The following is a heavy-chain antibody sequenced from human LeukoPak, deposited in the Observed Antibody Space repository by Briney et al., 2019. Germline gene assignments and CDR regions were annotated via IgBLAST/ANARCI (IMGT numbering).Heavy chain of an antibody. Sequence: SVKVSCKASGGTFSSYAISWVRQAPGQGLEWMGGIIPIFGTANYAQKFQGRVTITADESTSTAYMELSSLRSEDTAVYYCALRRAYDILTGYRYWGQGTLVTVSS. CDR2: IIPIFGTA. D-gene: IGHD3-9*01. V-gene: IGHV1-69*13. J-gene: IGHJ4*02. CDR3: ALRRAYDILTGYRY. CDR1: GGTFSSYA.